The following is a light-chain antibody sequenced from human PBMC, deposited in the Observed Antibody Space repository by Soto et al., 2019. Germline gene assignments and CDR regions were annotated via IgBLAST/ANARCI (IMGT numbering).Light chain of an antibody. V-gene: IGLV1-44*01. J-gene: IGLJ3*02. CDR1: SSNIGSNF. CDR3: ATWDDSLNGLV. CDR2: NNN. Sequence: QSVLTQPPSASGTPGQRVTIPCSGSSSNIGSNFVNWYQQLPGTAPKLLMYNNNQRPSGVPDRFSGSKSGPSASLAISGLQSEDEADYHCATWDDSLNGLVFGGGTKLTVL.